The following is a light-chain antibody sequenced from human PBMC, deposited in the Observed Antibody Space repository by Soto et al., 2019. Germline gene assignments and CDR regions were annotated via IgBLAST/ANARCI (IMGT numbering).Light chain of an antibody. V-gene: IGLV2-14*01. J-gene: IGLJ2*01. CDR1: SSDVGAYNY. Sequence: QSALTQPAYVSGSPGQSITISCTGTSSDVGAYNYVSWYQQLPGKAPKLMIFEVSDRPSGVSNRFSGSKSGNTASLTISGLQAEDEADYYCSSYTSSNTLVFGGGTKLTVL. CDR2: EVS. CDR3: SSYTSSNTLV.